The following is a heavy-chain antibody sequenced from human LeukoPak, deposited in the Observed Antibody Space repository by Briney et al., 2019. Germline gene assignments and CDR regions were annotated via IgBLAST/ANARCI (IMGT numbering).Heavy chain of an antibody. CDR2: IYYTGST. J-gene: IGHJ5*02. D-gene: IGHD6-13*01. V-gene: IGHV4-59*01. Sequence: SETMSLTCTVSGGSLSSYYWSWIRQPPGKGLEWIGYIYYTGSTNYNPSLKSRVTISVDTSKNQFSLKLSSVTAADTAVYYCASSSWYGNWFDPWGQGTLVTVSS. CDR3: ASSSWYGNWFDP. CDR1: GGSLSSYY.